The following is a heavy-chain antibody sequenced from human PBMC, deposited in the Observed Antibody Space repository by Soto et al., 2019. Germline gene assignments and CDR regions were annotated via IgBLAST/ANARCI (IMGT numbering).Heavy chain of an antibody. V-gene: IGHV3-30*18. J-gene: IGHJ6*02. CDR3: AKNLGYNGDYLGDYYYGVDV. CDR1: EFTFNNYA. Sequence: GGSLRLSCEASEFTFNNYAMHWVRQPPGKGLEWVAVISYDGSNKYYADSVKGRFTISRDNSKNTLFLQMNSLRAEDTAVYYCAKNLGYNGDYLGDYYYGVDVWGQGTTVTVSS. D-gene: IGHD1-7*01. CDR2: ISYDGSNK.